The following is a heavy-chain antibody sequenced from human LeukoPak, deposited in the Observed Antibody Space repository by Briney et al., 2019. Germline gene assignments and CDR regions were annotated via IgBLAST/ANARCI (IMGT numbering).Heavy chain of an antibody. CDR2: LSGSGGDT. CDR3: ASPHRGGLVGDFYYGMDV. V-gene: IGHV3-23*01. CDR1: GFTFGDYS. J-gene: IGHJ6*02. D-gene: IGHD1-26*01. Sequence: GGSLRLSCAASGFTFGDYSMNWVRQAPGKRLEWVSALSGSGGDTFYADSVKGRFTISRDNSKNTLYLQMNSLRAEDTAVYYCASPHRGGLVGDFYYGMDVWGQGTTVTVSS.